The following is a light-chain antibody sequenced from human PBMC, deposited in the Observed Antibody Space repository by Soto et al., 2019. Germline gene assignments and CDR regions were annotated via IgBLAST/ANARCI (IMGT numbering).Light chain of an antibody. J-gene: IGKJ1*01. CDR1: QSVSSNY. CDR2: GAS. CDR3: HQYGGAPWT. Sequence: IVLTQSPGTLSLSPGERGALSCRASQSVSSNYLAWYQQKPGQAPRLLISGASNRATGTPDRFRGSGSGTDFTLTITRVEPEDFAVYFCHQYGGAPWTFGQGTKVDIK. V-gene: IGKV3-20*01.